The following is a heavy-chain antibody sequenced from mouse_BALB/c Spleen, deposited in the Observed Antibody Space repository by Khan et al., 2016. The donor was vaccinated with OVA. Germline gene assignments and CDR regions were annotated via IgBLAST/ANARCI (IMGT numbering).Heavy chain of an antibody. D-gene: IGHD4-1*01. V-gene: IGHV5-6*01. CDR2: ISSDGDYT. Sequence: EVQGVESGGDLVKSGGSLKLSCAASGFTFSPYSMSWVRQTPDKRLEWVATISSDGDYTYYPDSVKGRFNISRDNAKNTLYLQMISLKSEDTAIYYCATHLTGSFAYWGQGTLVTVSA. J-gene: IGHJ3*01. CDR1: GFTFSPYS. CDR3: ATHLTGSFAY.